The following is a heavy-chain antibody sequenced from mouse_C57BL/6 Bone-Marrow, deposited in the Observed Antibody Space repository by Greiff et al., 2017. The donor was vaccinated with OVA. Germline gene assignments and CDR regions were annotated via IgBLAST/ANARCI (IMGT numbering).Heavy chain of an antibody. D-gene: IGHD2-5*01. Sequence: DVMLVESGGGLVQPGGSLKLSCAASGFTFSDYYMYWVRQTPEKRLEWVAYISNGGGSTYYPDTVKGRFTISRDNAKNTLYLQMSRLKSEDTAMYYCARPVYSNYDFDVWGTGTTVTVSS. J-gene: IGHJ1*03. V-gene: IGHV5-12*01. CDR3: ARPVYSNYDFDV. CDR1: GFTFSDYY. CDR2: ISNGGGST.